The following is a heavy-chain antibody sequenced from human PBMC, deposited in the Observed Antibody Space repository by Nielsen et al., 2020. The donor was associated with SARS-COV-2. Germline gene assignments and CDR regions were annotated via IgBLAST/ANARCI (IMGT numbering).Heavy chain of an antibody. Sequence: GESLKISCAASGFTFSSYWMSWVRQAPGKGLEWVANIKQDGSGKYYVDSVKGRFTISRDNAKNSLYLQMNSLRAEDTAVYYCARLASSSWHFDYWGQGTLVTVSS. CDR3: ARLASSSWHFDY. D-gene: IGHD6-13*01. CDR2: IKQDGSGK. V-gene: IGHV3-7*01. J-gene: IGHJ4*02. CDR1: GFTFSSYW.